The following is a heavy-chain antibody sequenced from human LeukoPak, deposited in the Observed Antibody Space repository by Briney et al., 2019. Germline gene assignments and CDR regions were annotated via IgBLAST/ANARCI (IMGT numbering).Heavy chain of an antibody. V-gene: IGHV1-8*01. CDR1: GYTFTSYD. J-gene: IGHJ5*02. CDR2: MNPNSGNT. CDR3: ARESWIGSGWYWFDP. Sequence: ALVKVSCKASGYTFTSYDINWVRQATGQGLEWMGWMNPNSGNTGYAQKFQGRVTMTRNTSISTAYMELSSLRSEDTAVYYCARESWIGSGWYWFDPWGQGTLVTVSS. D-gene: IGHD6-19*01.